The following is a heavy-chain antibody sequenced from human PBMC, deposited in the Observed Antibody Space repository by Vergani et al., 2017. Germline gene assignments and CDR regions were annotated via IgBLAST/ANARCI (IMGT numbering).Heavy chain of an antibody. CDR1: GFTFSSYW. D-gene: IGHD4-17*01. CDR3: ATYGDYPYYYYYMDV. J-gene: IGHJ6*03. V-gene: IGHV3-7*01. CDR2: IKQDGSEK. Sequence: EVQLVESGGGLVQPGGSLRLSCAASGFTFSSYWMSWVRQAPGKGREWVANIKQDGSEKYYVDSVKGRFTISRDNAKNSLYLQMNSLRAEDTAVYYCATYGDYPYYYYYMDVWGKGTTVTVSS.